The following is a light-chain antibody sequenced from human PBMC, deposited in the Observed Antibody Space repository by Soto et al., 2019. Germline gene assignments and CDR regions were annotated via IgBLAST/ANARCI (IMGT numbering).Light chain of an antibody. J-gene: IGKJ2*01. V-gene: IGKV2-30*01. Sequence: VVMTQSPLSLAITLGQTASISCRSSQSLVSSDGLTYFNWFHQRPGQSPRRLIYKVSNRDSGVPDRFTGSGSGTDFTLTISRVEAEDVRLYYCMQGSHWATFGQGTKLEIK. CDR3: MQGSHWAT. CDR2: KVS. CDR1: QSLVSSDGLTY.